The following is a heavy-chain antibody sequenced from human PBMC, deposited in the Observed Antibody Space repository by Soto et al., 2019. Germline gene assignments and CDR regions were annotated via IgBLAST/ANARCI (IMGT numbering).Heavy chain of an antibody. D-gene: IGHD3-3*01. J-gene: IGHJ6*02. V-gene: IGHV3-48*02. Sequence: EVQLVESGGGLVQPGGSLRLSCVAYGFTFSSYSLNWVRQAPGKGLEWVSYISSSSGTIYYADSVKGRFTISRDNAENSLYLQMNSLRDDDTAVYYCAREDPWSANADDMDVWGQGTTVTVSS. CDR2: ISSSSGTI. CDR3: AREDPWSANADDMDV. CDR1: GFTFSSYS.